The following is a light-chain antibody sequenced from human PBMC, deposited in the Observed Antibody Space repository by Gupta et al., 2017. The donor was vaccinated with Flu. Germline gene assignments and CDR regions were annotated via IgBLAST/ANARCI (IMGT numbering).Light chain of an antibody. V-gene: IGKV3-11*01. Sequence: EIVLTQSPATLSLSPGERATLSCRARQSVSSYLAWYKQTPGHAPRLLIYGASNRANGIPDRFSGSGDGTDGTLTISSIEPEDSAVYYCQHRIRGPPLYTFGQGTKVEIK. CDR1: QSVSSY. CDR2: GAS. CDR3: QHRIRGPPLYT. J-gene: IGKJ2*01.